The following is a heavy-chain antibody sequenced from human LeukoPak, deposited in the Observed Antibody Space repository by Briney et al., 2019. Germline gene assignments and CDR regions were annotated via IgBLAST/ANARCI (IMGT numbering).Heavy chain of an antibody. J-gene: IGHJ3*02. CDR2: INQDESEK. V-gene: IGHV3-7*01. CDR1: GFTISSHW. CDR3: ARGHYGLDI. Sequence: GGSLRLSCAASGFTISSHWMTWVRQTPGKGLEWVAHINQDESEKNCVDSVTGRFTISRDNAKNSLYLQLNSLRAEDTALYYCARGHYGLDIWGQGTMVTVSS. D-gene: IGHD4-17*01.